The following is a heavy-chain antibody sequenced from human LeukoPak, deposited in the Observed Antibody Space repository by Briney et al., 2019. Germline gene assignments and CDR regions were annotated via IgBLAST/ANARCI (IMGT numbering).Heavy chain of an antibody. V-gene: IGHV4-61*05. CDR3: ARGRGYSGYFGYYYMDV. Sequence: SETLSLTCTVSGVSISSSNSYWGWIRQPPGKGLDWIGYVYYSGSTNYNPSLKSRVTISLDTSKNQFSLKLSSVTAADTAVYYCARGRGYSGYFGYYYMDVWGKGTTVTISS. J-gene: IGHJ6*03. CDR1: GVSISSSNSY. D-gene: IGHD5-12*01. CDR2: VYYSGST.